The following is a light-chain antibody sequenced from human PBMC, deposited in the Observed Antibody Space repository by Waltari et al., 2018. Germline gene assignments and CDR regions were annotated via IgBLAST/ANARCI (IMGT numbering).Light chain of an antibody. CDR1: QSIANKY. Sequence: IVMTQSPGTLSVSPGERATLSCRASQSIANKYVTWYRQRPGQPPSLLIFGASTRASGVPDRFSGSGFGTEFTLTISRLEPEDFAVYYCQQYGTSVTFGGGTKLEIK. V-gene: IGKV3-20*01. CDR3: QQYGTSVT. J-gene: IGKJ4*01. CDR2: GAS.